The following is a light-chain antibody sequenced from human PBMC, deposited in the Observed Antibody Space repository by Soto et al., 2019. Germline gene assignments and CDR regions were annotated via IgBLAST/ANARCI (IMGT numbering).Light chain of an antibody. CDR2: DAS. CDR1: QSVSSY. J-gene: IGKJ3*01. CDR3: QQRSNWPPGFT. Sequence: EIVLTQSPATLSLSPGERATLSCRASQSVSSYLAWYQQKPGQAPRLLIYDASNRATGIPARFSGSGSGTDFPLTISSLDPEDFAVYYCQQRSNWPPGFTFGPGTKVDIK. V-gene: IGKV3-11*01.